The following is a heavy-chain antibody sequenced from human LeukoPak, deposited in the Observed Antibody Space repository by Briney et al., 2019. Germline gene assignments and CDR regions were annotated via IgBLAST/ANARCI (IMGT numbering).Heavy chain of an antibody. CDR1: GYTFTGYY. J-gene: IGHJ5*02. CDR2: INPNSGGT. V-gene: IGHV1-2*02. Sequence: GASVKVSCKASGYTFTGYYMHWLRQAPGQGLEWMGWINPNSGGTNYAQKFQGRVTMTRDTSISTAYMELSRLRSDDTAVYYCARVPAATNWFDPWGQGTLVTVSS. CDR3: ARVPAATNWFDP. D-gene: IGHD2-2*01.